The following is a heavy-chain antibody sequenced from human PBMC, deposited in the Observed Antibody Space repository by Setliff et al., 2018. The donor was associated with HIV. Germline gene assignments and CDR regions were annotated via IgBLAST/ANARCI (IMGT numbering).Heavy chain of an antibody. D-gene: IGHD3-3*01. CDR3: ARGLSSYFDFWSGYYNNYYYYYMDV. CDR2: IYYSGST. V-gene: IGHV4-59*01. CDR1: GAYISSYY. J-gene: IGHJ6*03. Sequence: SETLSLTCTVSGAYISSYYWSWIRQPPGKGLEWIGYIYYSGSTNYNPSLKSRVTISVDTSKNQFSLKLSSVTAADTAVYYCARGLSSYFDFWSGYYNNYYYYYMDVWGKGTTVTVSS.